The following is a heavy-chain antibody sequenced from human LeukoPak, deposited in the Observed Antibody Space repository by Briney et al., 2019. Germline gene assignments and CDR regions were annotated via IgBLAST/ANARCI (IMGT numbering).Heavy chain of an antibody. V-gene: IGHV4-59*12. Sequence: SETLSLTCTVSGGSISSYYWSWIRQPPGKGLEWIGYIYYSGSTNYNPSLKSRVTISVDTSKNQFSLKLSSVTAADTAVYYCARGNNFASWFDPWGQGTLVTVSS. J-gene: IGHJ5*02. CDR3: ARGNNFASWFDP. CDR1: GGSISSYY. CDR2: IYYSGST. D-gene: IGHD1/OR15-1a*01.